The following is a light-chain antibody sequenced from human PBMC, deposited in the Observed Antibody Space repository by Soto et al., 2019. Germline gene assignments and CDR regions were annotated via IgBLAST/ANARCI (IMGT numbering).Light chain of an antibody. CDR3: QQYNNWPPA. V-gene: IGKV3-15*01. Sequence: EIVMAQSPATLSVSPGERATLSCRASQSVSGNLAWYQQKPGQAPRLLIYGASTRATGIPARFSGSGSGTESTLTISSLQSEDFAVYYCQQYNNWPPAFGQGTKVEIK. CDR2: GAS. CDR1: QSVSGN. J-gene: IGKJ1*01.